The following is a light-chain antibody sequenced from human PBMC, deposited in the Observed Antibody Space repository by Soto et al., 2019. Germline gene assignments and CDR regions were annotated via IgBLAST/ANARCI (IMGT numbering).Light chain of an antibody. Sequence: EIVLTQSPGTLSLSQGERATLSCRASQSLTNSFIAWYQQKPGQAPRLLIYDTSSRATGIPDRFSGSGSGTDFTLTISRLEPEDFAVFFCQQYGTSEIIFGQGTRLEIK. J-gene: IGKJ5*01. V-gene: IGKV3-20*01. CDR1: QSLTNSF. CDR2: DTS. CDR3: QQYGTSEII.